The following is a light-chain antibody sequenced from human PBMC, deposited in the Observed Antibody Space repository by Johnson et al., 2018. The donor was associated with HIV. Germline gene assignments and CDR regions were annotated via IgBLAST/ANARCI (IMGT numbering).Light chain of an antibody. V-gene: IGLV1-51*01. CDR1: SSYIGNNY. CDR2: DNN. Sequence: QSVLTQPPSVSAAPGQKVSISCSGSSSYIGNNYVSSYQQLPGTAPKFLIFDNNKRPSGIPDRVSGSKSGTSATLGITGLHTGDEADYYCETWDSSLSGFFGTGTKVTVL. J-gene: IGLJ1*01. CDR3: ETWDSSLSGF.